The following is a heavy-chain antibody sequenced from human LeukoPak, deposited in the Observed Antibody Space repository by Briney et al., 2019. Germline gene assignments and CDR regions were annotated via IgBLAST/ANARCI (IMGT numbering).Heavy chain of an antibody. J-gene: IGHJ4*02. CDR3: ARQDYDILTGYYPFDY. V-gene: IGHV4-39*01. Sequence: SKTLSLTCTVSGASISSSSYYWGWIRQPPGKGLEWIGSIYYSGSTYYNPSLKSRVTISVDTSKNQFSLKLSSVTATDTAVYYCARQDYDILTGYYPFDYWGQGTLVTVSS. D-gene: IGHD3-9*01. CDR2: IYYSGST. CDR1: GASISSSSYY.